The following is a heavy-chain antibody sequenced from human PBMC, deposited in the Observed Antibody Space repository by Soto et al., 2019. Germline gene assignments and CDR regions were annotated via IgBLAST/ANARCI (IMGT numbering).Heavy chain of an antibody. J-gene: IGHJ5*02. Sequence: EILSLTCTVAGGCISSYYWSWIRQPPGKGLEWIGYIYYIGSTNYNPSLKSRVTISVDTSKKQFSLKLSSVTAADTAVYYCARGLRRQLLNWFDPWGQGTLVTVSS. CDR3: ARGLRRQLLNWFDP. V-gene: IGHV4-59*01. CDR2: IYYIGST. D-gene: IGHD2-2*01. CDR1: GGCISSYY.